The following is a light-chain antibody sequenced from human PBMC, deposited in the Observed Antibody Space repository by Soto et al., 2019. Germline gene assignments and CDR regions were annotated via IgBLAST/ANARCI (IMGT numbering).Light chain of an antibody. Sequence: EILMTQSPATLSVSPGERATLSCRASQSVGTNLAWYQQKPGQAPRLLIYGASTRATGIPARFSGSGSGTEFTLTISSLQSEDFAVYYCQQYSNWPPRTFGQGTKVEIK. CDR2: GAS. V-gene: IGKV3-15*01. CDR1: QSVGTN. CDR3: QQYSNWPPRT. J-gene: IGKJ1*01.